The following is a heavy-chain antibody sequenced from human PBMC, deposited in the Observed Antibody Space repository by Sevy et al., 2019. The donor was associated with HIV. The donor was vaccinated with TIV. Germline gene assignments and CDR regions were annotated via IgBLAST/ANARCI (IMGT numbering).Heavy chain of an antibody. CDR3: ARHGLPGYKSGWFHVFDY. J-gene: IGHJ4*02. Sequence: SETLSLTCSVSGGSIRSSTYYWVWMRQPPGKGRVWIVSIYVSGSTFFYPSFMSRVAISVDTSKNQFSLRLRSVTAADTAVYYCARHGLPGYKSGWFHVFDYWGQGALVTVSS. CDR2: IYVSGST. D-gene: IGHD6-19*01. V-gene: IGHV4-39*01. CDR1: GGSIRSSTYY.